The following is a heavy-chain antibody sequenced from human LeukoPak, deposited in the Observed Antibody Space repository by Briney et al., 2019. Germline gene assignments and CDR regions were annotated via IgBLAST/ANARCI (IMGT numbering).Heavy chain of an antibody. CDR3: AKDPGSSTSCLDY. CDR2: IRYDGSNK. V-gene: IGHV3-30*02. CDR1: GFTFSSYA. J-gene: IGHJ4*02. D-gene: IGHD2-2*01. Sequence: GGSLRLSCAASGFTFSSYAMSWVRQAPGKGLEWVAFIRYDGSNKYYADSVKGRFTISRDNSKNTLYLQMNSLRAEDTAVYYCAKDPGSSTSCLDYWGQGTLVTVSS.